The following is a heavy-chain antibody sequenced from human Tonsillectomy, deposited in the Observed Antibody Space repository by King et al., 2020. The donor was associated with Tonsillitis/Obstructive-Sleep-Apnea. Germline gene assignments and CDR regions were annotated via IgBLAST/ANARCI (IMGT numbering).Heavy chain of an antibody. CDR3: AGTMVQGVLPDY. J-gene: IGHJ4*02. D-gene: IGHD3-10*01. V-gene: IGHV4-34*01. CDR2: INHSGST. Sequence: VQLQQWGAGLLKPSETLSLTCAVYGGSFSGYYWSWIRQPPGKGLEWIGEINHSGSTNYNPSLKSRVTISVDTSKNQFSLKLSSVTAADTAVYYCAGTMVQGVLPDYWGQGTLVTVSS. CDR1: GGSFSGYY.